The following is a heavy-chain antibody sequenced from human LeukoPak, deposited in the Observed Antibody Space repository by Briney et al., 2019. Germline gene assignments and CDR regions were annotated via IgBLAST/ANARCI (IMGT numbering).Heavy chain of an antibody. Sequence: SETLFLTCSVSGGFISSSSYYWGWIRQPPGKGLEWIGDIYYSGSTYFKPSLASRVAISIDTSKNQFSLRLSPVTAADTAVYYCARAFHCSTTSCYTRGLDYWGQGTLVTVSS. CDR1: GGFISSSSYY. CDR3: ARAFHCSTTSCYTRGLDY. CDR2: IYYSGST. V-gene: IGHV4-39*07. J-gene: IGHJ4*02. D-gene: IGHD2-2*02.